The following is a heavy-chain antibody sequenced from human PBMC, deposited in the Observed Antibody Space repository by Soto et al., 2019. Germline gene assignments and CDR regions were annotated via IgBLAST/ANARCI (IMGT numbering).Heavy chain of an antibody. CDR3: AKDPYYDSSAVGYYFDY. CDR1: GFTFSSYA. D-gene: IGHD3-22*01. Sequence: GGSLRLSCAASGFTFSSYAMSWVRPAPGKGLEWVSAISGSGGSTYYAESVKGRFTISRDNSKNTLYLQMNSLRAEDTAVYYCAKDPYYDSSAVGYYFDYWGQGTLVTVSS. CDR2: ISGSGGST. V-gene: IGHV3-23*01. J-gene: IGHJ4*02.